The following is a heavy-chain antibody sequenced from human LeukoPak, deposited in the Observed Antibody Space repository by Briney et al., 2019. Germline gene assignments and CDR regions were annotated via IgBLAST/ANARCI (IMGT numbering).Heavy chain of an antibody. Sequence: GGSLRLSCAASGFTFSSYAMSWVRQAPGKGLEWVSSISSSNSYIYYSNSVKGRFTISRENAKNSIYLQMNSLRAEDTAVYYCARGRYSGSYLIDYWGQGTLVTVSS. CDR1: GFTFSSYA. V-gene: IGHV3-21*01. CDR3: ARGRYSGSYLIDY. CDR2: ISSSNSYI. J-gene: IGHJ4*02. D-gene: IGHD1-26*01.